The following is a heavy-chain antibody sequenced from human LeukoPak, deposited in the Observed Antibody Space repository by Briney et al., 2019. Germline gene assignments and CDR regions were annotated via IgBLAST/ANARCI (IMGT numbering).Heavy chain of an antibody. CDR3: ARFTYSYDSSGSH. V-gene: IGHV3-53*01. Sequence: PGGSLRLSCAASGFTVSSNYMSWVRQAPGKGLEWVSVIYSGGSTYYADSVKGRFTISRDNSKNTLYLQMNSLRAEDTAVYYCARFTYSYDSSGSHGGQGTLVTVPS. CDR1: GFTVSSNY. D-gene: IGHD3-22*01. CDR2: IYSGGST. J-gene: IGHJ4*02.